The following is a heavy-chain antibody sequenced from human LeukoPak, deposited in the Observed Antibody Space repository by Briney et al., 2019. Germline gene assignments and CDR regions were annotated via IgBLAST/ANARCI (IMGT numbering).Heavy chain of an antibody. Sequence: GGSLRLSCAASGFIVSDHYMDWVRQAPGKGLEWVGRSRSKAQRYSTEYAASVKGRFTISRDASKDFLYLQMNNLNTDDTAVYYCLRGLSGSCFDNWGQGTLVTVSS. V-gene: IGHV3-72*01. CDR1: GFIVSDHY. D-gene: IGHD2/OR15-2a*01. CDR3: LRGLSGSCFDN. CDR2: SRSKAQRYST. J-gene: IGHJ5*02.